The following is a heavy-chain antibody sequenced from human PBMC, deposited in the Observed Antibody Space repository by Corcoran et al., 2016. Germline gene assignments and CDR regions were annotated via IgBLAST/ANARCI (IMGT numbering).Heavy chain of an antibody. V-gene: IGHV3-48*04. D-gene: IGHD2-15*01. Sequence: EVQLVESGGGLVQPEGSLRLSCAASGFIFSDYSMNWVRQAPGKGLEWVSYISGGSDTIYYADSVRGRFTISRDNAKNSLFLQVNSLRAEDTAVYYCARDVGGRAFSGGNCYSIDYWGQGILVTVSS. CDR1: GFIFSDYS. CDR3: ARDVGGRAFSGGNCYSIDY. J-gene: IGHJ4*02. CDR2: ISGGSDTI.